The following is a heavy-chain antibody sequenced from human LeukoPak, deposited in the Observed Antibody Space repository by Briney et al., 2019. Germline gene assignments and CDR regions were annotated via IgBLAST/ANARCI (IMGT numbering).Heavy chain of an antibody. J-gene: IGHJ4*02. Sequence: GGSLRLSCAASGFTFRNYAMTWVRQAPGKGLEWVSSIPSSGDGTYYADSVKGRFTISRDNSKNTLYLQMNSLRAEDTAVYYCAKDHTALDYWGQGTLVTVSS. V-gene: IGHV3-23*01. CDR1: GFTFRNYA. CDR3: AKDHTALDY. D-gene: IGHD5-18*01. CDR2: IPSSGDGT.